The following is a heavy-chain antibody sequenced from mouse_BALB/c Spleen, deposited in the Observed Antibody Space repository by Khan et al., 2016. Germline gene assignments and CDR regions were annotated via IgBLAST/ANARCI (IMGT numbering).Heavy chain of an antibody. V-gene: IGHV1S81*02. CDR3: AALAMGY. CDR2: INPSNGRS. CDR1: GYTFTRYW. Sequence: QVQLQQPGAELVRPGASVKLSCKASGYTFTRYWMHWVNQRPGQGLEWIGEINPSNGRSNYNEKFKSKATLTVDKSSSTAYMQLSSLTSEDSAVDYWAALAMGYWGQGTSVTVSS. J-gene: IGHJ4*01.